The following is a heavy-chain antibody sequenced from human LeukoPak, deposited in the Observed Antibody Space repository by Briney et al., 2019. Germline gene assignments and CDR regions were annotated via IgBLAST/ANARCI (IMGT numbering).Heavy chain of an antibody. CDR3: ARDKGGTYSRHFDY. Sequence: PSETLSLTCSVSGVSISSYYWNWIRQPAGKGLEWTGRIYSSGSTNYNPSLKSRVTMSIDTSMNQFSLKLTSVTAADTALYYCARDKGGTYSRHFDYWGQGALVTVSS. D-gene: IGHD1-26*01. J-gene: IGHJ4*02. CDR2: IYSSGST. V-gene: IGHV4-4*07. CDR1: GVSISSYY.